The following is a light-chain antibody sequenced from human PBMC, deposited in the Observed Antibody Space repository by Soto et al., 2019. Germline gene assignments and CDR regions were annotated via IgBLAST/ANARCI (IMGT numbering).Light chain of an antibody. CDR2: EGS. CDR1: TSDVGSYNL. CDR3: CSYAGSSTFFYV. Sequence: QSTLTQPASVSGSPGQSITISCTGTTSDVGSYNLVSWYQQHPGKAPKLMIYEGSKRPSGVSNRFSGSKSGNTASLTISGLQAEEEADYYCCSYAGSSTFFYVFGTGTKVTVL. V-gene: IGLV2-23*03. J-gene: IGLJ1*01.